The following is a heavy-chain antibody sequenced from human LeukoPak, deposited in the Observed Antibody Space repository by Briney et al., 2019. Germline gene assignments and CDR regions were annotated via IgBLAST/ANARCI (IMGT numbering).Heavy chain of an antibody. Sequence: ASVKVSCKASGYTLTGYYMHWVRQAPGQGLEWMGWINPNSGGTNYAQKFQGRVTMTRDTSISTAYMELSRLRSDDTAVYYCARGAGIVGATYVDAFDIWGQGTMVTVSS. D-gene: IGHD1-26*01. CDR1: GYTLTGYY. CDR3: ARGAGIVGATYVDAFDI. J-gene: IGHJ3*02. CDR2: INPNSGGT. V-gene: IGHV1-2*02.